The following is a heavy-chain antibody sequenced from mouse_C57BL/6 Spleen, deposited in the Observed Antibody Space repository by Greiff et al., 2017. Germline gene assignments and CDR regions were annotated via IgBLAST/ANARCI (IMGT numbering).Heavy chain of an antibody. Sequence: QVQLKESGAELVRPGASVTLSCKASGYTFTDYEMHWVKQTPVHGLAWIGAIDPETGGTAYNQKFKGKAILTADKSSSTAYMELRSLTSEDSAVYYCTRGFFAYWGQGTLVTVSA. CDR2: IDPETGGT. CDR3: TRGFFAY. CDR1: GYTFTDYE. J-gene: IGHJ3*01. V-gene: IGHV1-15*01.